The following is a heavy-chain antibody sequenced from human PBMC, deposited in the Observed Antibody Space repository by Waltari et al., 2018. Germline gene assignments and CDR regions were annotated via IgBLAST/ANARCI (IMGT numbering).Heavy chain of an antibody. J-gene: IGHJ4*02. D-gene: IGHD3-10*01. V-gene: IGHV3-23*03. CDR1: GFIFTNYA. CDR3: AKAYGSGSYSDVNDY. CDR2: LIYSGGNT. Sequence: EVQLLESGGGLVQPGGSLRLPCAASGFIFTNYALSWVRQPPGKGLEWVSLIYSGGNTYYADSVRGRFTISRDSAKNTVYLQMNSLRTEDTAVYYCAKAYGSGSYSDVNDYWGQGTLVTVSS.